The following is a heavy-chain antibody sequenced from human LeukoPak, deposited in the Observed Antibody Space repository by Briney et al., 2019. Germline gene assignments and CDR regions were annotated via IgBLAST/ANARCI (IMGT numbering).Heavy chain of an antibody. V-gene: IGHV3-21*01. J-gene: IGHJ3*02. CDR1: GFTFSSYS. Sequence: PGGSLRLSCAASGFTFSSYSMNWARQAPGKGLEWVSSISSSSSYIYYADSVKGRFTISRDNAKNSLYLQMNSLRAEDTAVYYCARAAGLAYCGGDCYSEAFDIWGQGTMVTVSS. CDR2: ISSSSSYI. CDR3: ARAAGLAYCGGDCYSEAFDI. D-gene: IGHD2-21*02.